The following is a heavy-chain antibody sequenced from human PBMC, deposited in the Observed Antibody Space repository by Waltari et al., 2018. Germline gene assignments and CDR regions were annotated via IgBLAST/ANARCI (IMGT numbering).Heavy chain of an antibody. V-gene: IGHV3-74*01. Sequence: EVQLVESGGGLAQPGGSLRRSCVPSGFPFSCYRMHWVRQAPGKGLVWVSRINRDGSTTNYADSVKGRFTISRDNAKNTLYLQMNSLRAEDTAVYYCAKGGGWLQDYWCQGTLVTVSS. D-gene: IGHD5-12*01. CDR3: AKGGGWLQDY. CDR2: INRDGSTT. CDR1: GFPFSCYR. J-gene: IGHJ4*02.